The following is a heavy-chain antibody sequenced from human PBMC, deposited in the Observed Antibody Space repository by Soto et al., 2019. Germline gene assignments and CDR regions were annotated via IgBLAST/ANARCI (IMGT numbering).Heavy chain of an antibody. CDR1: GFTFSSYA. J-gene: IGHJ4*02. CDR2: ISGGGGNT. CDR3: ARRNLQLDY. D-gene: IGHD5-18*01. V-gene: IGHV3-23*01. Sequence: QPVGSLRLSCAASGFTFSSYAMSWVRQAPGKGLEWVSVISGGGGNTYYADSVKGRFTISRDNSKHTLHLQMNSLRAEDTAVYYCARRNLQLDYWAQGTLVTVSS.